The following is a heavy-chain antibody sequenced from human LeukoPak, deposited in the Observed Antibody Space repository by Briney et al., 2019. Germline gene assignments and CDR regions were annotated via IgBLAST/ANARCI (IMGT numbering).Heavy chain of an antibody. D-gene: IGHD3-3*01. CDR1: GYTFTSYG. V-gene: IGHV1-46*01. J-gene: IGHJ3*02. Sequence: ASVKVSCKASGYTFTSYGISWVRRAPGQGLEWMGIINPSGGSTSYAQKFQGRVTMTRDMSTSTVYMELSSLRSEDTAVYYCARTVPYDFWSGYADAFDIWGQGTMVTVSS. CDR3: ARTVPYDFWSGYADAFDI. CDR2: INPSGGST.